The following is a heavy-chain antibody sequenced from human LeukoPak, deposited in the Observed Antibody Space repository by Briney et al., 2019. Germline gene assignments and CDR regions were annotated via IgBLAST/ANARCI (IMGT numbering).Heavy chain of an antibody. V-gene: IGHV3-23*01. CDR1: GFTFSSYA. D-gene: IGHD2-15*01. CDR2: ISVNGGTT. Sequence: PGGSLRLSCAASGFTFSSYAMTWVRQAPGKGLEWVSSISVNGGTTYYADSVKGRFTISRDNSKNTLYLQMNSLRAEDTAVYYCAKSVPSYCSGGSCYGDYYYYGMDVWGQGTTVTVSS. J-gene: IGHJ6*02. CDR3: AKSVPSYCSGGSCYGDYYYYGMDV.